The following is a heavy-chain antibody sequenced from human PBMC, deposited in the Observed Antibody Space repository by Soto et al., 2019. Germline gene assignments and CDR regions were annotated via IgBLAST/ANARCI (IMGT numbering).Heavy chain of an antibody. CDR1: GGSISSVDYY. CDR3: ARDYRNDYVWGSYRPNDAFDI. D-gene: IGHD3-16*02. V-gene: IGHV4-30-4*01. Sequence: QVQLQESGPGLVKPSQTLSLTCTVSGGSISSVDYYWSWIRQPPGKGLEWIGYIYYSGSTYYNPSLKSRVTISVDTSKNQFSLKLSSVTAADTAVYYCARDYRNDYVWGSYRPNDAFDIWGQGTMVTVSS. J-gene: IGHJ3*02. CDR2: IYYSGST.